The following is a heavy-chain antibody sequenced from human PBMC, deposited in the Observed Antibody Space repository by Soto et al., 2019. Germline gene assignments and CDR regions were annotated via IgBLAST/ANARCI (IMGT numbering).Heavy chain of an antibody. V-gene: IGHV3-23*01. J-gene: IGHJ4*02. D-gene: IGHD2-2*01. CDR2: ISGSGGST. Sequence: EVQLLESGGGLVQPGGSLRLSCAASGFTFSSYAMSWVRQAPGKGLEWVSAISGSGGSTYYADSVKGRFTISRDNSKNTLYLQMNDLTAEDRAVNYCAKAGFRLPAAAGPQYWGQGTLVTVSS. CDR3: AKAGFRLPAAAGPQY. CDR1: GFTFSSYA.